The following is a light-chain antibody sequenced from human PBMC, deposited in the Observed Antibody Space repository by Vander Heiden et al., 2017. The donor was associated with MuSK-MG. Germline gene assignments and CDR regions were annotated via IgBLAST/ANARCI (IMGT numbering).Light chain of an antibody. CDR3: QSYDSRLSGSRV. V-gene: IGLV1-40*01. CDR1: SSNIGAGYA. CDR2: DNS. Sequence: QSVLTQPPSVSGAPGQRVTISCTGSSSNIGAGYAVHWYQQLPGTAPKLLIYDNSNRPSGVPDRFSGSKSGTSASLAITGLQAEDEADYYCQSYDSRLSGSRVFGGGTKLTGL. J-gene: IGLJ2*01.